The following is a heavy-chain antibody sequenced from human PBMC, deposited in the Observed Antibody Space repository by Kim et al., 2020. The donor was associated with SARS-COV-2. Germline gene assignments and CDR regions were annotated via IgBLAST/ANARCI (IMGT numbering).Heavy chain of an antibody. D-gene: IGHD3-22*01. V-gene: IGHV4-39*01. Sequence: KSRVTISVDTAKNQFSLKLSSVTAADTAVYYCASAYYYDSSGYSDYFDYWGQGTLVTVSS. J-gene: IGHJ4*02. CDR3: ASAYYYDSSGYSDYFDY.